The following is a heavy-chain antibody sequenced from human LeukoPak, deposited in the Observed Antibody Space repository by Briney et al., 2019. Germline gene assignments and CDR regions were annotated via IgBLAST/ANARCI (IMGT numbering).Heavy chain of an antibody. J-gene: IGHJ6*03. Sequence: SETLSLTCAVYGGSFSGYYWSWIRQPPGKGLEWIGEINHSGSTNYNPSLKSRVTISVDTSKNQFSLKLSSVTAADTAVYYCARGQGLAWGYYYYYMDVWGKGTTVTVSS. CDR3: ARGQGLAWGYYYYYMDV. D-gene: IGHD6-19*01. CDR2: INHSGST. V-gene: IGHV4-34*01. CDR1: GGSFSGYY.